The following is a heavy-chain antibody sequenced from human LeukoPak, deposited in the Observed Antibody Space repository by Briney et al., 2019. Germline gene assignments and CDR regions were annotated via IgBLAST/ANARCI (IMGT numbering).Heavy chain of an antibody. Sequence: PGGSLRLSCAASGFTFWNYWMSWVRQTPGKGLEWVANIKEDGSDKYYVDSVKGRFTISRDNAKNSLYLQMNSLRAEDTAVYYCASGFDFWSGYSNFDYWGQGTLVTVSS. CDR2: IKEDGSDK. V-gene: IGHV3-7*01. CDR1: GFTFWNYW. J-gene: IGHJ4*02. D-gene: IGHD3-3*01. CDR3: ASGFDFWSGYSNFDY.